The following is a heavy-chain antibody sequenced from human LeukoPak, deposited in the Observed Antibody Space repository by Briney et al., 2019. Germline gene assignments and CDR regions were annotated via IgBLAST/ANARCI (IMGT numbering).Heavy chain of an antibody. CDR3: ARGDLKSGSN. D-gene: IGHD3-3*01. J-gene: IGHJ4*02. CDR2: INHSGST. CDR1: GGSFCGYY. Sequence: SETLSLTCAVYGGSFCGYYWSWIRQPPGKGLEWIGEINHSGSTNYNPSLKSRVTISVDTSKNQFSLKLSSVTAADTAVYYCARGDLKSGSNWGQGTQVTVSS. V-gene: IGHV4-34*01.